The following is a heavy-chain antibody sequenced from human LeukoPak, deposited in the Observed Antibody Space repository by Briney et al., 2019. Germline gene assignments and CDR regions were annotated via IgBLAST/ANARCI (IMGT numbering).Heavy chain of an antibody. J-gene: IGHJ4*02. Sequence: NPSETLSLTCTVSGGSISSYYWSWIRQPPGEGLEWIGYIYYSGSTNYNPSLKSRVTISVDTSKNQFSLKLSSVTAADTAVYYCARVPPYSSSIDYWGQGTLVTVSS. CDR3: ARVPPYSSSIDY. V-gene: IGHV4-59*01. D-gene: IGHD6-6*01. CDR2: IYYSGST. CDR1: GGSISSYY.